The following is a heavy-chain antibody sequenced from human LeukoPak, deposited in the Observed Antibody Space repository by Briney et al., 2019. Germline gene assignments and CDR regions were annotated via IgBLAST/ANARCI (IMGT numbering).Heavy chain of an antibody. CDR3: AKSPATARTGRVYYCYYMDV. J-gene: IGHJ6*03. CDR1: GYTFTSYD. Sequence: ASVKVSCKASGYTFTSYDINWVRQATGQGLEWMGWMNPNSGNTGYAQKFQGRVAMTRNTSISTAYMELSSLRSEDTAVYYCAKSPATARTGRVYYCYYMDVWGKGTTVTVSS. D-gene: IGHD1-1*01. CDR2: MNPNSGNT. V-gene: IGHV1-8*01.